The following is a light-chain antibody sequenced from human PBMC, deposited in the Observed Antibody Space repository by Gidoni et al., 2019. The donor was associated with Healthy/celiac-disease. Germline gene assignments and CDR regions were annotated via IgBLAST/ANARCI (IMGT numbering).Light chain of an antibody. J-gene: IGKJ2*01. CDR1: QDISNY. CDR3: QQYGNPPYT. CDR2: DAS. Sequence: DIQMTQSPSSLSASVGDRVTITCQASQDISNYLNWYQQKPGKAPKLLFYDASNLETGVPSRISGSGAGTDFTFTISSLQHEDIATYYCQQYGNPPYTFGQGTKLEIK. V-gene: IGKV1-33*01.